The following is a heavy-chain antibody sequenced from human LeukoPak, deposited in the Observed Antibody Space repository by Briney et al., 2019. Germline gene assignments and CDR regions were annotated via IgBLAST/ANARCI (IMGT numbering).Heavy chain of an antibody. Sequence: GGSLTLSCAASGFTFSSYSMNWVRQAPGKGLEWVSSISSSSSYIYYADSVKGRFTTYRDNAKNSLYLQMNSLRAEDTAVYYCARDRYDFWSGYYKSLVMDVWGKGTTVTVSS. J-gene: IGHJ6*04. CDR3: ARDRYDFWSGYYKSLVMDV. V-gene: IGHV3-21*01. CDR2: ISSSSSYI. CDR1: GFTFSSYS. D-gene: IGHD3-3*01.